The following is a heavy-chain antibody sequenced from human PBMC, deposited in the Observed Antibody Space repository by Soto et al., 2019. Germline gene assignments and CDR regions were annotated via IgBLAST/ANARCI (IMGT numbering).Heavy chain of an antibody. D-gene: IGHD4-17*01. CDR3: ARRSVYGDPPGGMDV. CDR1: GGSISSNNW. J-gene: IGHJ6*02. CDR2: IFHGGSP. Sequence: PSETLSLTCDVSGGSISSNNWWTWVRQPPGKGLEWIGEIFHGGSPNYNPSLKSRVTISVDKSKNQFSLKLSSVTAADTAVYYCARRSVYGDPPGGMDVWGQGTTVTVSS. V-gene: IGHV4-4*02.